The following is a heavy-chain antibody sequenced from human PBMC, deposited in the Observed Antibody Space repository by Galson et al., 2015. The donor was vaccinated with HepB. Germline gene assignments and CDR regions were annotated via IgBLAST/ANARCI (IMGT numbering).Heavy chain of an antibody. CDR1: GYSFTSYW. Sequence: QSGAEVKKPGESLRISCKGSGYSFTSYWISWVRQMPGKGLEWMGRIDPSDSYTNYSPSFQGHVTISADKSISTAYLQWSSLKASDTAMYYCARRRDFWSGPCYMDVWGKGTTVTVSS. D-gene: IGHD3-3*01. CDR3: ARRRDFWSGPCYMDV. J-gene: IGHJ6*03. V-gene: IGHV5-10-1*01. CDR2: IDPSDSYT.